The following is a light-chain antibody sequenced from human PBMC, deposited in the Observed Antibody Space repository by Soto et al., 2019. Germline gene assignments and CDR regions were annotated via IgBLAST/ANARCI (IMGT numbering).Light chain of an antibody. Sequence: DIQMTQSPSSLSASVGDTVAITCRASQSISNSLLWYQQKPGKAPKFLIYATSFLQSGVPSRFSGSGSGTDFTLTISSLQPEDFATYYCQQNYSNPRTFGQGTRLEIK. V-gene: IGKV1-39*01. J-gene: IGKJ5*01. CDR1: QSISNS. CDR3: QQNYSNPRT. CDR2: ATS.